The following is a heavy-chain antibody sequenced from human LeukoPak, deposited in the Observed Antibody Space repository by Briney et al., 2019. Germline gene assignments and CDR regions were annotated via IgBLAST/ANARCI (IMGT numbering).Heavy chain of an antibody. CDR3: AMVPDYGATSQSHSGMDV. Sequence: GGSLRLSCAASGFTVSSTYMTWVRQSPGKGLQWVSVIFAGGNKYYTDSVRGRSTIFRDNSKNIVYLNMNRLRVEDTAVYYCAMVPDYGATSQSHSGMDVWGQGTTVTVSS. D-gene: IGHD4-17*01. CDR2: IFAGGNK. J-gene: IGHJ6*02. CDR1: GFTVSSTY. V-gene: IGHV3-66*01.